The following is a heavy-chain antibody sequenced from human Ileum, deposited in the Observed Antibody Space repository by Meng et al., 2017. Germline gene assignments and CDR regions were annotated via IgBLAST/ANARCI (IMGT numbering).Heavy chain of an antibody. CDR1: GFTFNTYS. D-gene: IGHD1-14*01. V-gene: IGHV3-21*01. CDR3: ARSKPPDYYYGMDV. Sequence: GESLKISCAASGFTFNTYSMTWVRQAPGKGLEWVSIISDNSNYIYYADSVKGRFTISRDNAKSSLYLQMNSLRAEDTAVYYCARSKPPDYYYGMDVWGQGTTVTVSS. J-gene: IGHJ6*02. CDR2: ISDNSNYI.